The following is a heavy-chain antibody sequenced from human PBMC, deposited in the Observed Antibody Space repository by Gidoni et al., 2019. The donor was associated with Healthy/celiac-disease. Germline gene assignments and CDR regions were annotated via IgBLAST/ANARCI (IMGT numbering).Heavy chain of an antibody. V-gene: IGHV1-69*02. CDR1: GGNFSSYT. CDR3: ARMYTTGPGWFDP. CDR2: IIPILGIA. J-gene: IGHJ5*02. Sequence: QVQLVQSGAEVKKPGSSVKVSCKASGGNFSSYTSSWVRQAPGQGLEWMGRIIPILGIANYAQKFQGRVTITADKSTSTAYMELSSLRSEDTAVYYCARMYTTGPGWFDPWGQGTLVTVSS. D-gene: IGHD4-17*01.